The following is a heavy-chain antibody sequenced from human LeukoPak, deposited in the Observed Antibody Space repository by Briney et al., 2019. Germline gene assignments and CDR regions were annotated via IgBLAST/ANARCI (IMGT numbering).Heavy chain of an antibody. V-gene: IGHV3-23*01. J-gene: IGHJ6*02. CDR2: ISGSGGST. CDR3: AKSSVRGVTYYYYYGMDV. Sequence: GGSLRLSCAASGFTFSSYAMSWVRQAPGKGLEWVSAISGSGGSTYYADSVKGRFTISRDNSKNTLYLQMNSLRAEDTAVYYCAKSSVRGVTYYYYYGMDVWGQGTTVTVSS. CDR1: GFTFSSYA. D-gene: IGHD3-10*01.